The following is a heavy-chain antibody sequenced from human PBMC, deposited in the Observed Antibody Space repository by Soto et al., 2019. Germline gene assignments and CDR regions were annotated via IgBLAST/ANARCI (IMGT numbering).Heavy chain of an antibody. CDR2: SYPGDSDT. V-gene: IGHV5-51*01. CDR1: GYSFRTCW. D-gene: IGHD2-8*01. J-gene: IGHJ4*02. Sequence: PGESQGISCHVSGYSFRTCWIALVRQMPGKGLEWMGISYPGDSDTRYTPSFQGQVTISVDKSVSTAYLQWSSLKASDTAMYYCARGKYCTNGACYFYDHWGQGTLVTVSS. CDR3: ARGKYCTNGACYFYDH.